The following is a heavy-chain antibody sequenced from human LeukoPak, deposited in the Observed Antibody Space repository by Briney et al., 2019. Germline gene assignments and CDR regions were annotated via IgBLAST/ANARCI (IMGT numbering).Heavy chain of an antibody. V-gene: IGHV1-2*06. Sequence: ASVKVSCKASGYTFTSYGISWVRQAPGQGLEWMGRINPNSGGTNYAQKFQGRVTMNRDTSISTVYMELSSLRSDDTAVYYCARDGGYCSSGTICYSRAEYYYYGMDVWGQGTTVTVSS. CDR1: GYTFTSYG. D-gene: IGHD2-2*01. CDR2: INPNSGGT. CDR3: ARDGGYCSSGTICYSRAEYYYYGMDV. J-gene: IGHJ6*02.